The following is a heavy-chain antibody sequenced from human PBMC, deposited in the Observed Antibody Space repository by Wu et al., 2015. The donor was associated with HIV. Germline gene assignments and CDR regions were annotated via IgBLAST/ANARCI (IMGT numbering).Heavy chain of an antibody. CDR1: GYSISSGYY. CDR2: IYHSGST. V-gene: IGHV4-38-2*01. CDR3: ARQELRPVAGPQPYYFDY. D-gene: IGHD6-19*01. J-gene: IGHJ4*02. Sequence: QVQLQESGPGLVKPSETLSLTCAVSGYSISSGYYWGWIRQPPGKGLEWIGSIYHSGSTYYNPSLKSRVTISVDTSKNQFSLKLSSVTAADTAVYYCARQELRPVAGPQPYYFDYWGQGTLVTVSS.